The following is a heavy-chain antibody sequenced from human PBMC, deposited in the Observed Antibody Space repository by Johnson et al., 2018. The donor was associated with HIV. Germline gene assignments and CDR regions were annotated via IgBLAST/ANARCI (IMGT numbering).Heavy chain of an antibody. CDR3: ARGGAYCGGDCNAFDI. CDR2: SWNSGSI. Sequence: VQLVESGGGLIQPGGSLRLSCAASGFTVSSNYMSWVRQAPGKGLEWVSSISWNSGSIGYADSVKGRFIISRDNAKKSLYLQMNSLRAEDTAVYYCARGGAYCGGDCNAFDIWGQGTMVTVSS. CDR1: GFTVSSNY. D-gene: IGHD2-21*02. J-gene: IGHJ3*02. V-gene: IGHV3-48*04.